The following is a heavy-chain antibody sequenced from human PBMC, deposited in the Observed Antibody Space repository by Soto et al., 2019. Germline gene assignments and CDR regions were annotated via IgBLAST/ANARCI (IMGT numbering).Heavy chain of an antibody. D-gene: IGHD1-26*01. J-gene: IGHJ4*02. CDR3: TRGPRPSSSGTGAY. Sequence: PGGSLRLSCEASGFIFSMYWMHWVRQVPGKRPVWLARITEDGSTTTYADYVTGRFTISRDNDKNTLYLQLDSLRVEDSALYYCTRGPRPSSSGTGAYWGQGSLVTVSS. CDR1: GFIFSMYW. CDR2: ITEDGSTT. V-gene: IGHV3-74*03.